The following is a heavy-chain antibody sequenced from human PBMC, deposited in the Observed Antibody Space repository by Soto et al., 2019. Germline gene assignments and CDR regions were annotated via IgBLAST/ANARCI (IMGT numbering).Heavy chain of an antibody. J-gene: IGHJ4*02. CDR1: GFTFSTYG. Sequence: QVQLVESGGGVIQPGRSLRLSCAASGFTFSTYGMHWVRQAPGKGLEWVAVIWYDGSNKYYADSVEGRFTISRDNSKNTLYLQMNSLRAEDTAVYYCARGPRYSSGWRSFDYWGQGTLVTVSS. D-gene: IGHD6-19*01. V-gene: IGHV3-33*01. CDR3: ARGPRYSSGWRSFDY. CDR2: IWYDGSNK.